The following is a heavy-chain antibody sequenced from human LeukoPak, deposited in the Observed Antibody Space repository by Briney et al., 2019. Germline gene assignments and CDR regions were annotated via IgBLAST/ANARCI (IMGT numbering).Heavy chain of an antibody. Sequence: SETLSLTCAVYGGSFSDYYWSWIRQPPGKGLEWIGYIYYSGSTYYNPSLKSRVTISVDTSKNQFSLKLSSVTAADTAVYYCARASRVGATLFDYWGQGTLVTVSS. CDR1: GGSFSDYY. CDR2: IYYSGST. D-gene: IGHD1-26*01. CDR3: ARASRVGATLFDY. J-gene: IGHJ4*02. V-gene: IGHV4-34*09.